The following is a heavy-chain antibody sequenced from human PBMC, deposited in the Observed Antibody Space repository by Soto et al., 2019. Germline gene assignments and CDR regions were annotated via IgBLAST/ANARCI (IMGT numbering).Heavy chain of an antibody. CDR3: AKGRGPSSSSFDY. D-gene: IGHD6-13*01. J-gene: IGHJ4*02. V-gene: IGHV3-9*01. CDR2: ISWNSGSI. Sequence: EVQLVESGGGLVQPGRSLRLSCAASGFTFDDYAMHWVRQAPGKGLVWVSGISWNSGSIGYADSVKGRFTLSRDNAKNSLYLQMNSLRAEATALYYCAKGRGPSSSSFDYWGQGNLVTVSS. CDR1: GFTFDDYA.